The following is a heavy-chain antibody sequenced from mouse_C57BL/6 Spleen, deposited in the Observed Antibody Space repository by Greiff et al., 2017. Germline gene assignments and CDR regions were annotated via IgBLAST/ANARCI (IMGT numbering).Heavy chain of an antibody. V-gene: IGHV5-17*01. CDR1: GFTFSDYG. CDR2: ISSGSSTI. Sequence: EVKVVESGGGLVKPGGSLKLSCAASGFTFSDYGMHWVRQAPEKGLEWVAYISSGSSTIYYADTVKGRFTISRDNAKNTLFLQMTSLRSEDTAMYYCARPYYYGSSYDWDFDGWGTGTTVTVSS. D-gene: IGHD1-1*01. J-gene: IGHJ1*03. CDR3: ARPYYYGSSYDWDFDG.